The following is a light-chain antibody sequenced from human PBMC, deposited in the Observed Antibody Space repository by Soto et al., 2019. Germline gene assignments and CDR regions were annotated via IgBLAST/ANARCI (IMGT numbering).Light chain of an antibody. CDR2: KAS. J-gene: IGKJ1*01. V-gene: IGKV1-5*03. CDR1: QSISSW. Sequence: DITLTQSPSTLSASLGDRANLXWRASQSISSWLAWYQQKPGKAPKLLIYKASSLESGVPSRFSGSGSGTEFTLTISSLQPDDFATYYCQQYNSYSKTFGQGTKVDIK. CDR3: QQYNSYSKT.